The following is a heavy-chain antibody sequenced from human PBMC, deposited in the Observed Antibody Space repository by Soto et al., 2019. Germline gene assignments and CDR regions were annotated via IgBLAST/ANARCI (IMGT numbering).Heavy chain of an antibody. Sequence: QVQLVESGGGVVQPGRSLRLSCAASGFTFSSYAMHWVRQAPGKGLEWVAVISYDGSNKYYADSVKGRFTISRDNSKNTLYLEMNSLRAEDTAVYYCARDAQRRYDSSGYLRHAFDIWGQGTMVTFSA. V-gene: IGHV3-30-3*01. CDR3: ARDAQRRYDSSGYLRHAFDI. D-gene: IGHD3-22*01. CDR1: GFTFSSYA. J-gene: IGHJ3*02. CDR2: ISYDGSNK.